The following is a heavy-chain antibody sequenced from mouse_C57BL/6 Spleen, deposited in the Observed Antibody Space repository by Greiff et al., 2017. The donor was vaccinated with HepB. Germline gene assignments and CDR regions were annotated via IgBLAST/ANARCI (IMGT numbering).Heavy chain of an antibody. Sequence: EVQGVESGPGMVKPSQSLSLTCTVTGYSITSGYDWHWIRHFPGNKLEWMGYISYSGSTNYNPSLKSRISITHDTSKNHFFLKLNSVTTEDTATYYCARGLYGNYRSLAYWGQGTLVTVSA. CDR1: GYSITSGYD. CDR3: ARGLYGNYRSLAY. V-gene: IGHV3-1*01. D-gene: IGHD2-1*01. CDR2: ISYSGST. J-gene: IGHJ3*01.